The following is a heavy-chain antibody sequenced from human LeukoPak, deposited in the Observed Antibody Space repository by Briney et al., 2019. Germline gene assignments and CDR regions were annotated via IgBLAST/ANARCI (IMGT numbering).Heavy chain of an antibody. D-gene: IGHD2-2*01. CDR2: IYHSGST. Sequence: PSETLSLTCTVSGYSISSGYYWGWIRQPPGKGLEWIRSIYHSGSTYYNPSLKSRVTISVDTSKNQFSLKLSSVTAADTAVYYCARLGYCSSTSCYRSWFDPWGQGTLVTVSS. J-gene: IGHJ5*02. CDR1: GYSISSGYY. V-gene: IGHV4-38-2*02. CDR3: ARLGYCSSTSCYRSWFDP.